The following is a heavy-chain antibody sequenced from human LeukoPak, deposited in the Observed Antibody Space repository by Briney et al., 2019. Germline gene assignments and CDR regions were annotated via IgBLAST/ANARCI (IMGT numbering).Heavy chain of an antibody. J-gene: IGHJ6*02. CDR3: ASPSLVYCSSTSCPTHPYYYYGMDV. V-gene: IGHV1-69*13. Sequence: GASVNVSCKASGGTFSSYAISWVRQAPGQGLEWMGGIIPIFGTANYAQKFQGGVTITADESTSTAYMELSSLRSEDTAVYYCASPSLVYCSSTSCPTHPYYYYGMDVWGQGTTVTVSS. CDR1: GGTFSSYA. CDR2: IIPIFGTA. D-gene: IGHD2-2*01.